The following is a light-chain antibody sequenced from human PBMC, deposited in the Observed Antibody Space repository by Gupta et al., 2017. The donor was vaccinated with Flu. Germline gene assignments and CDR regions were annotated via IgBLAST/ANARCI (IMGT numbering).Light chain of an antibody. CDR1: QSVLSSSNNKNY. Sequence: SLCWRPTINCKSSQSVLSSSNNKNYLSWYQQKPGQPPKLLIYWASTRESGVPDRFSGSGSGTDFTLTISSLQAEDVAVYYCQQYNSTPLTFGQGTKVEIK. V-gene: IGKV4-1*01. CDR2: WAS. J-gene: IGKJ1*01. CDR3: QQYNSTPLT.